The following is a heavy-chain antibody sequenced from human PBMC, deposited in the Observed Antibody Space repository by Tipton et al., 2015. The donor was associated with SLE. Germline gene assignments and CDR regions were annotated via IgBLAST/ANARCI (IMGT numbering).Heavy chain of an antibody. CDR3: AGQLGADAFDI. CDR2: INHSGST. Sequence: LRLSCAASGFTFSSYEMNWVRQAPGKGLEWIGEINHSGSTNYNPSLKSRVTISVDTSKNQFSLKLSSVTAADTAVYYCAGQLGADAFDIWGQGTMVTVSS. J-gene: IGHJ3*02. V-gene: IGHV4-34*08. CDR1: GFTFSSYE. D-gene: IGHD1-1*01.